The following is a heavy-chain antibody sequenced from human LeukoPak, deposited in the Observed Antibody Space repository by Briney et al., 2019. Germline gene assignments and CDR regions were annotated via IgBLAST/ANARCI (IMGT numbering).Heavy chain of an antibody. J-gene: IGHJ4*02. CDR3: AKRDTAN. CDR2: ISDSGGST. Sequence: GGSLRLSCAASGLTFSSYAMSWVRQAPGKGLEWVSSISDSGGSTYYADSVKGRFTISRDNSNNTLYPQMNSLRAEDTAVYYCAKRDTANWGQGTLVTVSS. D-gene: IGHD5-18*01. CDR1: GLTFSSYA. V-gene: IGHV3-23*01.